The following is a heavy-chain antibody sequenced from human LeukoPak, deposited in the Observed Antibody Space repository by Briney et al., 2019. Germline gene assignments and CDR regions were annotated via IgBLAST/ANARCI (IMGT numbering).Heavy chain of an antibody. J-gene: IGHJ2*01. CDR2: ISYDGSNK. D-gene: IGHD1-14*01. V-gene: IGHV3-30*03. CDR1: GFTFSSYG. Sequence: GGSLRLSCAASGFTFSSYGMHWVRQAPGKGLEWVAVISYDGSNKYYTDSVKGRFTISRDNSKNTLYLQMNSLRAKDTAVYYCARETGDWYFDLWGRGTLVTVSS. CDR3: ARETGDWYFDL.